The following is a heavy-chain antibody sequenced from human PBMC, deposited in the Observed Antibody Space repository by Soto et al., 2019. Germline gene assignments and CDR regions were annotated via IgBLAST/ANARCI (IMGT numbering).Heavy chain of an antibody. Sequence: QVQLVQSGAEVKKPGASVKVSCKASGYTFTSYDINWVRQATGQGLEWMGWMNPNSGNTGYAQKFQGRVTMTRNTSISTAYMELSSLRSEDTAVYYCARQEKLAAAGIHSKKYYCYGMDVWCQGTTVTVSS. J-gene: IGHJ6*02. CDR1: GYTFTSYD. D-gene: IGHD6-13*01. CDR2: MNPNSGNT. V-gene: IGHV1-8*01. CDR3: ARQEKLAAAGIHSKKYYCYGMDV.